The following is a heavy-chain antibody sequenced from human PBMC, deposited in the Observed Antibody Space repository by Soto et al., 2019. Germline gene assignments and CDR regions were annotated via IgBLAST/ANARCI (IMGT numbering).Heavy chain of an antibody. CDR3: ARDPGFRSDY. J-gene: IGHJ4*02. CDR1: GYTFTSYD. Sequence: ASVKVSCKASGYTFTSYDINWVRQATGQGLEWMGWMNPNSGNTNYAQKLQGRVTMTTDTSTSTAYMELRSLRSDDTAVYYCARDPGFRSDYWGQGTLVTVSS. V-gene: IGHV1-18*01. D-gene: IGHD3-9*01. CDR2: MNPNSGNT.